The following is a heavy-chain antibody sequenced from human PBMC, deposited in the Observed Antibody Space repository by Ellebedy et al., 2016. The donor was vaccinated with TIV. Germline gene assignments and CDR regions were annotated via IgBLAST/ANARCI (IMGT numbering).Heavy chain of an antibody. CDR3: ASADYGDYVRWEN. J-gene: IGHJ4*02. V-gene: IGHV1-8*02. CDR1: GYTFTSYG. CDR2: MNPNSGNT. D-gene: IGHD4-17*01. Sequence: ASVKVSXXASGYTFTSYGISWVRQAPGQGLEWMGWMNPNSGNTGYAQKFQGRVTMTRNTSISTAYMELSSLRSEDTAVYYCASADYGDYVRWENWGQGTLVTVSS.